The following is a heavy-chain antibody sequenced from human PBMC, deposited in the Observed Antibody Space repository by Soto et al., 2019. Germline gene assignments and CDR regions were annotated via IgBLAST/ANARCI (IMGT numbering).Heavy chain of an antibody. Sequence: SETLSLTCAVSGGSISSGGYYWSWIRQPPGKGLEWTGYIYYSGSTNYNPSLKSRVTISVDTSKNQFSLKLSSVTAADTAVYYCARHVRQQLIWFDPWGQGPLVTVSP. J-gene: IGHJ5*02. CDR3: ARHVRQQLIWFDP. CDR1: GGSISSGGYY. D-gene: IGHD6-13*01. V-gene: IGHV4-61*08. CDR2: IYYSGST.